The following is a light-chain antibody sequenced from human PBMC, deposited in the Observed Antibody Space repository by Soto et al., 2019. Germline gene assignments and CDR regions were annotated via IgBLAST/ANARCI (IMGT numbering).Light chain of an antibody. CDR2: DVS. V-gene: IGKV1-33*01. Sequence: DIQMTQSPSSLSVSVGDRVTITCQASHDITNYLNWYQQKPGKAPKLLIYDVSKLESGVPSMFSGRGSGTDFTFTISSLQAEDIATYFCQQYDDLPITFGLGTRLEIK. CDR3: QQYDDLPIT. CDR1: HDITNY. J-gene: IGKJ5*01.